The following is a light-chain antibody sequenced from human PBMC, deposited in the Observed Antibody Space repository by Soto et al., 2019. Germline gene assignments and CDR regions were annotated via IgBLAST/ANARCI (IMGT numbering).Light chain of an antibody. V-gene: IGLV2-14*01. CDR3: SSYTSSNTVV. J-gene: IGLJ2*01. Sequence: QSVLTQPASVSGSPGQSITISCTGSSSDVGGYNYVSWYRQHPGKAPKLMVYDVSNRPSGVSNRFSGSKSGNTASLTISGLLPEDEGDYYCSSYTSSNTVVFGGGTKVTVL. CDR1: SSDVGGYNY. CDR2: DVS.